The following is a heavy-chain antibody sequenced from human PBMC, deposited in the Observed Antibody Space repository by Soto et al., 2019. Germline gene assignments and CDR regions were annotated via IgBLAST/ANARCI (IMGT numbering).Heavy chain of an antibody. J-gene: IGHJ3*02. V-gene: IGHV5-51*01. CDR1: GYSFPSYW. CDR3: ARPEMATQLGAFDI. Sequence: PGESLKIYCKCSGYSFPSYWFGLVRQMPGKGLKLLGIIYPGDSDTRYSPSFKGQVTISDDKSISTAYLQWSSLKASDTAMYYCARPEMATQLGAFDIWGQGTMVTVSS. D-gene: IGHD5-12*01. CDR2: IYPGDSDT.